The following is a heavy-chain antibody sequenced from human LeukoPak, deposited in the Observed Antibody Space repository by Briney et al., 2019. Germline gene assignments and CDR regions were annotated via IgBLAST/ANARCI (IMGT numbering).Heavy chain of an antibody. Sequence: SETLSLTCAVYGGSFSGFYWSWIRQPPGKGLEWIGEINHSGSTNYNPSLKSRVTISVDTSKNQFSLKLSSVTAADTAVYYCAKSNGYGLVDIWGQGTMVTVSS. J-gene: IGHJ3*02. CDR3: AKSNGYGLVDI. D-gene: IGHD3-10*01. CDR2: INHSGST. V-gene: IGHV4-34*01. CDR1: GGSFSGFY.